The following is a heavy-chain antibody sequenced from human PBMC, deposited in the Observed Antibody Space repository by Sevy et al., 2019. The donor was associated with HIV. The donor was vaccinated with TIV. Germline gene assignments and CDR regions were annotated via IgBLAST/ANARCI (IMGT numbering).Heavy chain of an antibody. Sequence: GGSLRLSCAASGFTFSDYYMTWIRQAPGKGLEWVANIKQDGSEKYYVDSVKGRFTISRDNAKNSLYLQMNSLRAEDTAVYYCARASRLDYWGQGTLVTVSS. CDR3: ARASRLDY. CDR1: GFTFSDYY. V-gene: IGHV3-7*01. J-gene: IGHJ4*02. CDR2: IKQDGSEK.